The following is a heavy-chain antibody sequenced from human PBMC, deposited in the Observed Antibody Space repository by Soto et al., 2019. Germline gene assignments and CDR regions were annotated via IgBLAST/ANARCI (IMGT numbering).Heavy chain of an antibody. Sequence: GGSLRLSCVASGFVFKNYEMNWVRQAPGKGLEWISYISNSGNTIYVADSMRGRFTISRDNAKNSLFLQMNSLRADDTAVYYCARDIDNRDYYYGLDVWRQRTTVTVSS. D-gene: IGHD1-20*01. CDR3: ARDIDNRDYYYGLDV. V-gene: IGHV3-48*03. J-gene: IGHJ6*02. CDR2: ISNSGNTI. CDR1: GFVFKNYE.